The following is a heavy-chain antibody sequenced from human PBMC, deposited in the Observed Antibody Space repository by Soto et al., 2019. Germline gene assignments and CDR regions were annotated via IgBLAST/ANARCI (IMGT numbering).Heavy chain of an antibody. Sequence: GGSLRLSCVASGFNFGSYAMSWVRQAPGKGLEWISTISGSGGSTHYADSVKGRFTISRDNSKNTLYLRMNNLRAEDTAVYYCAKKEPSGSYLGFFDYLGQGTLVTVSS. CDR3: AKKEPSGSYLGFFDY. CDR1: GFNFGSYA. J-gene: IGHJ4*02. D-gene: IGHD1-26*01. CDR2: ISGSGGST. V-gene: IGHV3-23*01.